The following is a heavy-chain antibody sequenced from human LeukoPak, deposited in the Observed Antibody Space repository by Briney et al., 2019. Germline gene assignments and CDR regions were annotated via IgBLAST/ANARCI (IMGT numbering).Heavy chain of an antibody. CDR1: GFTVSSNY. J-gene: IGHJ6*03. D-gene: IGHD1-26*01. Sequence: PGGSLRLSCAASGFTVSSNYMSWVRQAPGKGLEWVSVIYSGGSTYYADSVKGRFTISRDNSKNTLYLQMNSLRAEDTAVYYCARAPHWRWELLNYYYYYMDVWGKGTTVTVSS. CDR2: IYSGGST. V-gene: IGHV3-66*01. CDR3: ARAPHWRWELLNYYYYYMDV.